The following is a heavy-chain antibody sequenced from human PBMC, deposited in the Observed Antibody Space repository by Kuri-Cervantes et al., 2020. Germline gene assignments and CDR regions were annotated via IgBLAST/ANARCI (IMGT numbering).Heavy chain of an antibody. Sequence: GGSLRLSCAASGFTLSTYTMNWVRLAPGKGLEWVSSISSNSDYIYYADSVKGRFTISRDNAKNSLYLQMNSLRAEDTAVYYCAKDRIGYSSSWAPDYWGQGTLVTVSS. CDR3: AKDRIGYSSSWAPDY. CDR1: GFTLSTYT. CDR2: ISSNSDYI. V-gene: IGHV3-21*01. D-gene: IGHD6-13*01. J-gene: IGHJ4*02.